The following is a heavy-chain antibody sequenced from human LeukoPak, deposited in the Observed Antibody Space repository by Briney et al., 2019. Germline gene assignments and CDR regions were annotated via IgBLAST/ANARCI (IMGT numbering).Heavy chain of an antibody. J-gene: IGHJ4*02. CDR2: IYHSGST. Sequence: PSETLSLTCTVSGYSISSGYYWGWIRQPPGKGLEWIGSIYHSGSTYYNPSLKSRVTTSVDTSKNQFSLKLSSVTAADTAVYYCARDFGFWSGYSSSDYWGQGTLVTVSS. D-gene: IGHD3-3*01. CDR3: ARDFGFWSGYSSSDY. V-gene: IGHV4-38-2*02. CDR1: GYSISSGYY.